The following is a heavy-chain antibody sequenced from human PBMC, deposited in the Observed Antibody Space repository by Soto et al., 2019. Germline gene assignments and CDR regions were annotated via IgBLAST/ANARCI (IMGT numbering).Heavy chain of an antibody. CDR3: ARAMTTYRSHLNYGMDV. J-gene: IGHJ6*02. CDR1: GGSISSGGYY. Sequence: SETLSLTCTVSGGSISSGGYYWSWIRQHPGKGLEWIGYIYYSGSTYYNPSLKSRVTISVDTSKNQFSLKLRSVTAADTAVYYCARAMTTYRSHLNYGMDVWGPGTTVTVYS. V-gene: IGHV4-31*03. D-gene: IGHD4-4*01. CDR2: IYYSGST.